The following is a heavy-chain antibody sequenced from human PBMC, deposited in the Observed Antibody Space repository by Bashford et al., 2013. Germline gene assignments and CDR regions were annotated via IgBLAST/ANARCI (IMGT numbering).Heavy chain of an antibody. CDR2: IYYSGST. CDR1: Y. CDR3: ARALDVGMATADY. V-gene: IGHV4-59*01. Sequence: YTSWIRQPPGKGLEWIGYIYYSGSTNYNPSLKSRVTISVDTSKNQFSLKLSSVTAADTAVYYCARALDVGMATADYWGQGTLVTVSS. D-gene: IGHD5-24*01. J-gene: IGHJ4*02.